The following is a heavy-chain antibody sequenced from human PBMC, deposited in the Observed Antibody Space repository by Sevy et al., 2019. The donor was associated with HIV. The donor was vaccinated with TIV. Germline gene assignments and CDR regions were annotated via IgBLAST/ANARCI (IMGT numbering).Heavy chain of an antibody. CDR3: ARDRNYDASGYYYYYYGLDV. CDR2: IYSGGST. CDR1: TFRVIDNY. V-gene: IGHV3-66*01. J-gene: IGHJ6*02. D-gene: IGHD3-22*01. Sequence: GGSLRLSCAASTFRVIDNYMSWVRQAPGKGLEWVSTIYSGGSTFYADSVKGRFTISRDNSKNTLYLQMNSLRAEDTAVYYCARDRNYDASGYYYYYYGLDVWGQGTTVTVSS.